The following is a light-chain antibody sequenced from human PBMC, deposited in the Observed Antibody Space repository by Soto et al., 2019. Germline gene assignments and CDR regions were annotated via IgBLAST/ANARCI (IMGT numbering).Light chain of an antibody. CDR3: FSFTSHSSHYV. Sequence: QSALTLPASVSGSPGQSITISSTGTISDVGGHGYVSWYQQHPGKAPKLMIYEVTYRPSGVSDRFSGSKSGNTASLTISGLQAEDEADYYCFSFTSHSSHYVFGTGTKLTVL. J-gene: IGLJ1*01. V-gene: IGLV2-14*01. CDR1: ISDVGGHGY. CDR2: EVT.